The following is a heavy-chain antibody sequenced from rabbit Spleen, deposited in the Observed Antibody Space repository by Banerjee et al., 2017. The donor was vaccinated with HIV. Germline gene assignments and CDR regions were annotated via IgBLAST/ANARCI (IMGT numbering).Heavy chain of an antibody. J-gene: IGHJ4*01. D-gene: IGHD7-1*01. Sequence: QSLEESGGGLVQPEGSLALTCKASGFSFSSSDYICWVRQAPGKGLEWISCIAGSSSGFTYSATWAKGRFTISKTSSTTVTLQMTSLTAADTATYFCARTHYTGDTDVGYEGFDLWGPGTLVTVS. CDR3: ARTHYTGDTDVGYEGFDL. V-gene: IGHV1S40*01. CDR2: IAGSSSGFT. CDR1: GFSFSSSDY.